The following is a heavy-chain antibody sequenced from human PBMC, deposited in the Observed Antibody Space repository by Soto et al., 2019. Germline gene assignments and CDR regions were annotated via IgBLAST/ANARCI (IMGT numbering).Heavy chain of an antibody. Sequence: QVQLVQSGAEVKKPGTSVKVSCKASGYTFTTYGLSWVRQAPGQVLEWMGWISADNGNTNYAQKLQGRVTMTTDTSTSIAYMELRSLRSDDTAVYYCARDRRPNCSDGSCYRMAHWGQGTLVTVSS. D-gene: IGHD2-15*01. CDR3: ARDRRPNCSDGSCYRMAH. CDR1: GYTFTTYG. J-gene: IGHJ4*02. V-gene: IGHV1-18*01. CDR2: ISADNGNT.